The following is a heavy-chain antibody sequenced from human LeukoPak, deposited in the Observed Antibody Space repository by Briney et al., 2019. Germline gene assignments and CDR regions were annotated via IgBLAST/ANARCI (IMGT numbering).Heavy chain of an antibody. Sequence: ASVKVSCKASGGTFSSYTISWVRQAPGQGLEWMGRIIPILGVANYAQKFQGRVTITADKSTSTAYMELSSPRSEDTAVYYCAGDRVNSSSWFRLPDYWGQGTLVTVSS. CDR3: AGDRVNSSSWFRLPDY. D-gene: IGHD6-13*01. CDR2: IIPILGVA. J-gene: IGHJ4*02. CDR1: GGTFSSYT. V-gene: IGHV1-69*04.